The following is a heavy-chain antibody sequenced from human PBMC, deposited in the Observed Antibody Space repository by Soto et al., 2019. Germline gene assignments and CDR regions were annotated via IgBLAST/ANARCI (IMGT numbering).Heavy chain of an antibody. V-gene: IGHV3-74*01. CDR1: GFTFSSSW. D-gene: IGHD2-15*01. CDR3: ARLPDKSPQN. CDR2: ISNDGSST. J-gene: IGHJ1*01. Sequence: EVQLVESGGGLVQPGGSLRLSFVASGFTFSSSWMHWVRQAPGKGLVWVSSISNDGSSTSYADPVKGRFTISRDNAKNTLYLQMNSLRAEDTAVYYCARLPDKSPQNWGQGTLVIVSP.